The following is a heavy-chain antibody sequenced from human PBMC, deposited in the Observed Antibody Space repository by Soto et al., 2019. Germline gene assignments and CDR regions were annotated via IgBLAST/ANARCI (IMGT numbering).Heavy chain of an antibody. V-gene: IGHV1-46*01. CDR3: ARGGTPIEY. J-gene: IGHJ4*02. CDR1: GYTFTRYV. CDR2: VNPSGGAP. D-gene: IGHD3-16*01. Sequence: ASVKVSCKAPGYTFTRYVMPWGRQAPGQGLEWMGIVNPSGGAPTYAQKFQGRVTMTRDTSTSTVYMELSSLRSDDTAVYYCARGGTPIEYWGQGTLVSVSS.